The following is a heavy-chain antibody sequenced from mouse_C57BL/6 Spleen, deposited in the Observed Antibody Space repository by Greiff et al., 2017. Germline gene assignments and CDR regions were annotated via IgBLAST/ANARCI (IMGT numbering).Heavy chain of an antibody. CDR1: GYAFSSSW. Sequence: QVQLQQSGPELVKPGASVKISCKASGYAFSSSWMNWAKQRPGKGLEWIGRIYPGDGDTNYNGKFKGKATLTADKSSSTAYMQLSSLTSEDSAVYFCARSVGFDYWGQGTTLTVSS. J-gene: IGHJ2*01. CDR2: IYPGDGDT. D-gene: IGHD1-1*02. V-gene: IGHV1-82*01. CDR3: ARSVGFDY.